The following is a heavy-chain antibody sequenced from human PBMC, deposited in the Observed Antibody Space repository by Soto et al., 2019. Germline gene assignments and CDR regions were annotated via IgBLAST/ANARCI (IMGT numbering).Heavy chain of an antibody. Sequence: GGSLRLSCAASGFTVSSNYMSWVRQAPGKGLEWVSVIYSGGSTYYADSVKGRFTISRDNSKNTLYLQMNSLRAEDTAVYYCARDRERSRWYSYGMDVWGQGTTVTVSS. CDR2: IYSGGST. J-gene: IGHJ6*02. D-gene: IGHD6-13*01. CDR3: ARDRERSRWYSYGMDV. V-gene: IGHV3-53*01. CDR1: GFTVSSNY.